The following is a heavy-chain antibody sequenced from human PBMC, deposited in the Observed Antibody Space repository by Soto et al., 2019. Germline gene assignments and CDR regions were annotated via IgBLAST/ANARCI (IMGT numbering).Heavy chain of an antibody. V-gene: IGHV4-34*01. CDR2: INHSGST. J-gene: IGHJ6*03. Sequence: QVQLQQWGAGLLKPSETLSLTCGVYGGSFSGYYWSWIRQPPGKGLEWIGEINHSGSTNYNPSLKSRVTISVDMSKNQFSLKLSSVTAADTAVYHCARGRGGSYYYYYMDVWGKGTTVTVSS. D-gene: IGHD3-10*01. CDR3: ARGRGGSYYYYYMDV. CDR1: GGSFSGYY.